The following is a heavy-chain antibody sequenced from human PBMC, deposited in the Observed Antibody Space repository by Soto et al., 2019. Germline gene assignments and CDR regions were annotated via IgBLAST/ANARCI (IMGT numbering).Heavy chain of an antibody. D-gene: IGHD2-15*01. V-gene: IGHV2-5*02. CDR1: VFSLSTSGVG. Sequence: SGPTLVNPTQTLTLTCTFSVFSLSTSGVGVGWIRQPPGKALEWLALIYWDDDKRYSPSLKRRLTITKDTSKNQMVLTMTNMDPVDTATYYCAHRGYCSGGRCYYSNGFDPWGQGTLVTVS. J-gene: IGHJ5*02. CDR3: AHRGYCSGGRCYYSNGFDP. CDR2: IYWDDDK.